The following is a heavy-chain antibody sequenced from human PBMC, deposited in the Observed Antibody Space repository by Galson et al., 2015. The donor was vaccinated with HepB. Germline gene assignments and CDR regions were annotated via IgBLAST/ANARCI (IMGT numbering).Heavy chain of an antibody. Sequence: SLRLSCAASGFTFSDYYMSWIRQAPGKGLEWVSYISSSNSYTNYADSVKGRFTISRDNAKNSLYLQMNSLRAEDTAVYYCASPSRDSSGYSNPVNRGPGTLVTVSS. CDR1: GFTFSDYY. CDR3: ASPSRDSSGYSNPVN. V-gene: IGHV3-11*06. D-gene: IGHD3-22*01. J-gene: IGHJ4*02. CDR2: ISSSNSYT.